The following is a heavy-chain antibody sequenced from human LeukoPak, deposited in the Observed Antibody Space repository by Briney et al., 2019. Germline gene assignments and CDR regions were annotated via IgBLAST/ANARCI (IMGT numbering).Heavy chain of an antibody. Sequence: SETLSLTCTVSGGSVSSDSYFWTWNPQPPGKGLEWIGYIYYSVSTNHNPSLKPRVTISLDTSKSRISLKLSSVTAADTAVYYCARGQRRLQDYWGQGTLVTVSS. V-gene: IGHV4-61*01. CDR1: GGSVSSDSYF. CDR3: ARGQRRLQDY. J-gene: IGHJ4*02. CDR2: IYYSVST.